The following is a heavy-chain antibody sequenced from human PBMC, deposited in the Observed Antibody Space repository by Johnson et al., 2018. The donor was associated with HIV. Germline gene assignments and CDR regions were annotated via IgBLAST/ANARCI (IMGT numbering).Heavy chain of an antibody. CDR2: ISYDGSNK. J-gene: IGHJ3*02. Sequence: QVRLVESGGGVVQPGRSLRLSCAASGFTFNSYAMHWVRQAPGKGLEWVAVISYDGSNKYYADSVKGRFTISRDNSKNTLYLQMNSLRAEDTAVYHCARDRIVGADYDAFDIWGQGTMVTVSS. CDR3: ARDRIVGADYDAFDI. V-gene: IGHV3-30*04. D-gene: IGHD1-26*01. CDR1: GFTFNSYA.